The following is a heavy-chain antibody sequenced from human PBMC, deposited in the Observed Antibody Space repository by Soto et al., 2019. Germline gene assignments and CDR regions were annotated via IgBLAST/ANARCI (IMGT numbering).Heavy chain of an antibody. Sequence: PSETLSLTCTVSGGSFTGHFWSWVRQPPGKGLEWIGEVSHSGNTKYYPSLRSRVTLSVDSSKNQISLALTSVTAADTAVYYCARQIYDSDTGPNFQYYFDSWGQGTPVTVSS. CDR1: GGSFTGHF. D-gene: IGHD3-22*01. CDR3: ARQIYDSDTGPNFQYYFDS. V-gene: IGHV4-34*01. J-gene: IGHJ4*02. CDR2: VSHSGNT.